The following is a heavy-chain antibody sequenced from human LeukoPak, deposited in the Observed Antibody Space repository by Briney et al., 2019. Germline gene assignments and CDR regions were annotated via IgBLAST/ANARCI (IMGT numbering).Heavy chain of an antibody. CDR2: IYYSGST. V-gene: IGHV4-39*07. D-gene: IGHD4-17*01. CDR3: ARAPEDYGDYGFRAFDI. Sequence: SETLSLTCTVSGGSISSSSYYWGWIRQPPGKGLEWIGSIYYSGSTYYNPSLKSRVTISVDTSKNQFSLKLSSVTAADTAVYYCARAPEDYGDYGFRAFDIWGQGTMVTVSS. J-gene: IGHJ3*02. CDR1: GGSISSSSYY.